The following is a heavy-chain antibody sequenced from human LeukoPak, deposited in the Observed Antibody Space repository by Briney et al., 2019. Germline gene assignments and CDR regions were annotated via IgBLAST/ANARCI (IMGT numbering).Heavy chain of an antibody. D-gene: IGHD6-19*01. CDR1: GGTFSSYA. J-gene: IGHJ4*02. Sequence: EASVKVSCKASGGTFSSYAISWVRQAPGQGLEWMGRINPNSGGTNYAQKFQGRVTMTRDTSISTAYMELSRLRSDDTAVYYCARGGSGWQFDYWGQGTLVTVSS. V-gene: IGHV1-2*06. CDR3: ARGGSGWQFDY. CDR2: INPNSGGT.